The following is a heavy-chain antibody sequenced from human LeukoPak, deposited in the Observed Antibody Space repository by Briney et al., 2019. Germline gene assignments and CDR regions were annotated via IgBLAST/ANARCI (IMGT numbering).Heavy chain of an antibody. J-gene: IGHJ4*02. D-gene: IGHD1-26*01. V-gene: IGHV3-53*01. CDR2: VYSDDTT. CDR3: ARGGGYYAIDY. Sequence: GGSLRLSCEASGFTVNSNYMNWVRQAPGKGLEWVSVVYSDDTTYYADSVKGRFTISRDNSKNTLYLQMNNLRAEDTAVYYCARGGGYYAIDYWGQGTLVTVSS. CDR1: GFTVNSNY.